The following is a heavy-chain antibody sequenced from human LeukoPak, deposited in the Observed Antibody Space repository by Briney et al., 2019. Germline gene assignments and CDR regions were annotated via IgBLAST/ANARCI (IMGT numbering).Heavy chain of an antibody. CDR3: ARGSWQLVRGNWFDP. CDR1: GDSISSSSYY. Sequence: PSETLSLTCTVSGDSISSSSYYWGWIRQPPGKGLEWIGSIYYSGSTYYNPSLKSRVTISVDTSKNQFSLKLSSVTAADTAVYYCARGSWQLVRGNWFDPWGQGTLVTVSS. CDR2: IYYSGST. J-gene: IGHJ5*02. D-gene: IGHD6-13*01. V-gene: IGHV4-39*07.